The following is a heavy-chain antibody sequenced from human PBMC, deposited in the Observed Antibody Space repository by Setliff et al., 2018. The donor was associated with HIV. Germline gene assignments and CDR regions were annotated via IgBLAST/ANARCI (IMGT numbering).Heavy chain of an antibody. Sequence: GGSLRLSCATSGLNLTNYWMHWVRQAPGKGLVWVSRINIDGSSAKYADFVKGRFTVSRDNAKGTLYLQMNTLRPDDTAVYFCATGCSGGSCFDHWGQGNMVTVSS. CDR2: INIDGSSA. D-gene: IGHD2-15*01. CDR3: ATGCSGGSCFDH. J-gene: IGHJ4*02. V-gene: IGHV3-74*01. CDR1: GLNLTNYW.